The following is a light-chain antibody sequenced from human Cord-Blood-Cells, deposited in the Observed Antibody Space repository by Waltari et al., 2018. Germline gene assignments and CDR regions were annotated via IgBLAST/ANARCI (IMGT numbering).Light chain of an antibody. J-gene: IGLJ2*01. CDR1: SSDVGRYNL. V-gene: IGLV2-23*01. Sequence: QSALTQPASVSGSPGQSITIPCTGTSSDVGRYNLVSWYQQHPGKAPKLMIYEGSKRPSGVSNRCAGSKSGNTASLTISGLQAEDEADDYCCSYAGSSTVVFGGGTKLTVL. CDR2: EGS. CDR3: CSYAGSSTVV.